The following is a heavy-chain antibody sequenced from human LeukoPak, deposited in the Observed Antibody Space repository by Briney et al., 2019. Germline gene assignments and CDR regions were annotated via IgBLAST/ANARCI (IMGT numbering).Heavy chain of an antibody. V-gene: IGHV3-11*01. CDR3: ARGSNWLFEYGSGSYDAFDI. D-gene: IGHD3-10*01. Sequence: GWSLRLSCASSVFTFRDYYMSWIRPAPGRGRAGVSYISRSGRTIDYADSVEGRFIISSDRAKNALYLQVNRLRDKQTAVQYCARGSNWLFEYGSGSYDAFDIWGQGKMVTVSS. CDR1: VFTFRDYY. CDR2: ISRSGRTI. J-gene: IGHJ3*02.